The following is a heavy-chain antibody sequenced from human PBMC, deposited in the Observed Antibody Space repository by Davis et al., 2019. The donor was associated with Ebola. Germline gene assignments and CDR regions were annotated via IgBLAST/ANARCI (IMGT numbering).Heavy chain of an antibody. J-gene: IGHJ4*02. CDR2: IGTAGDT. Sequence: GGSLRLSCAASGFTFSSYDMHWVRQATGKGLEWVSAIGTAGDTYYPGSVKGRFTISRENAKNSLYLQMNSLRAGDTAVYYCTVGLPRYCSSTSCHGELGYWGQGTLVTVSS. V-gene: IGHV3-13*01. CDR1: GFTFSSYD. CDR3: TVGLPRYCSSTSCHGELGY. D-gene: IGHD2-2*01.